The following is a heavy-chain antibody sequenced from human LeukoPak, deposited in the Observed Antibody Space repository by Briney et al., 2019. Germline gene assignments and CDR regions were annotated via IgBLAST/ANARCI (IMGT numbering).Heavy chain of an antibody. CDR2: INPNSGGT. CDR3: ARGAAISRDGYNRGPPGY. V-gene: IGHV1-2*02. CDR1: GYTFTGYY. J-gene: IGHJ4*02. D-gene: IGHD5-24*01. Sequence: ASAKVFCKASGYTFTGYYMHLVRQAPGQGLEWMGWINPNSGGTNYAQKFQGRVTMTRDTSISTAYMELSRLRSDDTAVYYCARGAAISRDGYNRGPPGYWGQGTLVTVSS.